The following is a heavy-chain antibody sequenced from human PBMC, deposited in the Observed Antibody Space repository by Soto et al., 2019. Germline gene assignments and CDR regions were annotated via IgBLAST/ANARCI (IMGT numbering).Heavy chain of an antibody. CDR2: ISAYNGNT. D-gene: IGHD4-17*01. CDR3: ARLRPDYGDFDY. Sequence: ASVKVSCKASGYTFTSHGISWVRQAPGQGLEWMGWISAYNGNTNYAQKLQGRVTMTTDTSTSTAYMELRSLRSDDTAVYYCARLRPDYGDFDYWGQGTLVTVSS. J-gene: IGHJ4*02. V-gene: IGHV1-18*04. CDR1: GYTFTSHG.